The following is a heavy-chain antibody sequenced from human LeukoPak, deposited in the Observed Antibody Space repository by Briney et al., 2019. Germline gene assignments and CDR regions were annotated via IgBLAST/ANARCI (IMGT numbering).Heavy chain of an antibody. V-gene: IGHV4-59*08. CDR3: ARLRNDYGGNSIDY. Sequence: SETLSLTCTVSGGSISSYYWSWIRQPPGKGLEWIGYIYYSGSTNYNPSLKSRVTISVDTSKNQFSLKLSSVIAADTAVYYCARLRNDYGGNSIDYWGQGTLVTVSS. D-gene: IGHD4-23*01. CDR2: IYYSGST. CDR1: GGSISSYY. J-gene: IGHJ4*02.